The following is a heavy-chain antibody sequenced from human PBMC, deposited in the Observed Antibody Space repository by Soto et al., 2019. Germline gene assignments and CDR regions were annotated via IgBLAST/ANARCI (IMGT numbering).Heavy chain of an antibody. D-gene: IGHD3-16*01. CDR2: IWYDGSNK. J-gene: IGHJ6*02. CDR3: ARDGPSLAPSALAV. Sequence: QVQVVESGGGVVQPGRSLRLSCTASGFTFSGHAMHWVRQPPGKGLEWVAQIWYDGSNKYYADSVKGRFTISRDNSKNPLYVQRDSLGVEDTAVYYWARDGPSLAPSALAVWGQGTSVTVSS. CDR1: GFTFSGHA. V-gene: IGHV3-33*01.